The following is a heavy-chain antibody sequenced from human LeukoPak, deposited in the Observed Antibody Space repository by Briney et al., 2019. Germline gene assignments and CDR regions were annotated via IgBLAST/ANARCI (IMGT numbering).Heavy chain of an antibody. CDR2: ISAYNGNT. CDR3: ARDDALVGATPYYFDY. V-gene: IGHV1-18*01. CDR1: GYSFTSYG. J-gene: IGHJ4*02. D-gene: IGHD1-26*01. Sequence: RASVKVSCKASGYSFTSYGISWVRQAPGQGLEWMGWISAYNGNTNYAQKLQGRVTMTTDTSTSTAYMELRSLRSDDTAVYYCARDDALVGATPYYFDYWGQGTLVTVSS.